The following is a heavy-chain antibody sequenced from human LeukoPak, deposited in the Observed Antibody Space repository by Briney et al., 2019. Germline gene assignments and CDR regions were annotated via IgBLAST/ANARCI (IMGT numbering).Heavy chain of an antibody. CDR3: AKDSGLVCSSTSCYYYYYMDV. V-gene: IGHV3-30*02. J-gene: IGHJ6*03. D-gene: IGHD2-2*01. CDR1: GFTFSSYG. CDR2: IWYGGSNK. Sequence: GGSLRLSCAASGFTFSSYGMHWVRQAPGKGLEWVAVIWYGGSNKYYADSVKGRFTISRDNSKNTLYLQMNSLRAEDTAVYYCAKDSGLVCSSTSCYYYYYMDVWGKGTTVTVSS.